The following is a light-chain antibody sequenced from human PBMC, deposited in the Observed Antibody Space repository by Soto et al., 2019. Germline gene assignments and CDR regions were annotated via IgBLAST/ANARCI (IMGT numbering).Light chain of an antibody. V-gene: IGKV3-15*01. CDR2: ATS. CDR3: LQDDNSPYP. Sequence: IGMTQSQAALSVSPGEGVTLSCWASQSGSRSLAWYQQNPGKPPRLPIYATSARATGIPARLGSSGFGTEFTRSISGRRSQDVAVLYCLQDDNSPYPFGQGTKLEIK. CDR1: QSGSRS. J-gene: IGKJ2*01.